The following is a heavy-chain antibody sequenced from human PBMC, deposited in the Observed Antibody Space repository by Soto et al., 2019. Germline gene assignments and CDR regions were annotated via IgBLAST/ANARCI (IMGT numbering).Heavy chain of an antibody. V-gene: IGHV4-61*01. CDR3: ARVFCGNDCYCDY. Sequence: SETLSLTCTVSGGSVSSGSHFWSWIRQPPGKGLESTGYIYYSGTANYNPTLKSRVTISLDMPKNQFSLKLGSVTAADTAVYYGARVFCGNDCYCDYWGQGTLVTVSS. CDR1: GGSVSSGSHF. D-gene: IGHD2-21*02. J-gene: IGHJ4*02. CDR2: IYYSGTA.